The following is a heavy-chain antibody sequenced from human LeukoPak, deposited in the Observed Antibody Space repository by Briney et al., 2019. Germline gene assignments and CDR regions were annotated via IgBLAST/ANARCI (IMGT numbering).Heavy chain of an antibody. Sequence: GGSLRLSCAASGFAFSSQAMGWVRQAPGKGLEWLSVIGDSGDPTYYADSVKGRFTISRDNSKNTLYLQMNSLRAEDTALYYCAKDARRSSGWYFFDHWGQGTLVTVSS. V-gene: IGHV3-23*01. J-gene: IGHJ4*02. CDR3: AKDARRSSGWYFFDH. CDR2: IGDSGDPT. D-gene: IGHD6-19*01. CDR1: GFAFSSQA.